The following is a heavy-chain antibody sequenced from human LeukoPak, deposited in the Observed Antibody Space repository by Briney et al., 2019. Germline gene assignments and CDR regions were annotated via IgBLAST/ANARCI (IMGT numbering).Heavy chain of an antibody. D-gene: IGHD6-19*01. J-gene: IGHJ4*02. CDR1: GYTFTSYD. CDR3: ARGLAVAGIYAY. CDR2: MNPNSGNT. Sequence: ASVKVSCKASGYTFTSYDINWVRQATGQGLEWMGWMNPNSGNTGYAQKFQGRVTMTRNTSISTAYMELSSLRSEDTAVYYCARGLAVAGIYAYWGQGTLVTVSA. V-gene: IGHV1-8*01.